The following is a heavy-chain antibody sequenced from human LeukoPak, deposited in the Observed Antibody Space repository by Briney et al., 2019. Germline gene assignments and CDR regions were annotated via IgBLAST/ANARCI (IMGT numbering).Heavy chain of an antibody. J-gene: IGHJ4*02. Sequence: GGSLRLSCAASGFTFSSYAMSWVRQAPGKGLEWVSAISGSGGSTYYADSVKGRFTISRDNSKNTLYLQMNSLRAEDTAVYYCAKDPPDIVVVPAATGAVYWGQGTLVTVSS. CDR1: GFTFSSYA. CDR2: ISGSGGST. D-gene: IGHD2-2*01. V-gene: IGHV3-23*01. CDR3: AKDPPDIVVVPAATGAVY.